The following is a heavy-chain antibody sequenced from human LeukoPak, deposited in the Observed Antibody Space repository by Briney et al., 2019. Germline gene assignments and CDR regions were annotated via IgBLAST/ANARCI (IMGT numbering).Heavy chain of an antibody. CDR1: GGSFSGYY. CDR2: INHSGST. CDR3: ARVSGYSYGSFDY. Sequence: SETLSLTCAVYGGSFSGYYWSWIRQPPGKGLEWIGEINHSGSTNYNPSLKSRVTISVDTSKNQFSLKLSSVTAADTAVYYCARVSGYSYGSFDYWGQGTPVTVSS. D-gene: IGHD5-18*01. J-gene: IGHJ4*02. V-gene: IGHV4-34*01.